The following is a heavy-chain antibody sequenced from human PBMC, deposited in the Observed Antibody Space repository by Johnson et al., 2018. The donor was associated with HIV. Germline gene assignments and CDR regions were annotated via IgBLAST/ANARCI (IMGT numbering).Heavy chain of an antibody. J-gene: IGHJ3*02. CDR3: VKDIGYGTSGYYYGDAFDI. Sequence: VQLVESGGGVVRPGGSLRLSCAASGFTLDDYGMSWVRQAPGKGLEWVSGINWNGGSTGYADSVKGRFTISRDNAKNSLYLQMNSLRAEDTALYYCVKDIGYGTSGYYYGDAFDIWGQGTLVTVSS. D-gene: IGHD3-22*01. CDR1: GFTLDDYG. CDR2: INWNGGST. V-gene: IGHV3-20*04.